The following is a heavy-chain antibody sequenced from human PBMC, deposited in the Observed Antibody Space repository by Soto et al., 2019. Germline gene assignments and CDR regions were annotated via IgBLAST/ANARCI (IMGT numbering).Heavy chain of an antibody. D-gene: IGHD3-3*01. CDR2: IKQDGSEK. V-gene: IGHV3-7*01. CDR1: GFTFSSYW. CDR3: ARDYYDPKFYYYYYMDV. Sequence: PGGSLRLSCAASGFTFSSYWMSWVRQAPGKGLEWVANIKQDGSEKYYVDSVKGRFTISRGNAKNSLYLQMNSLRAEDTAVYYCARDYYDPKFYYYYYMDVWGKGTTVTVSS. J-gene: IGHJ6*03.